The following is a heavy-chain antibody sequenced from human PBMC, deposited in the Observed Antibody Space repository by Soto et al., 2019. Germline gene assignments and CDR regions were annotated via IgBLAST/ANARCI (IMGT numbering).Heavy chain of an antibody. Sequence: TLSLTCTVSGGSISSGDYYWSWIRQPPGKGLEWIGYIYYSGSTYYNPSLKSRVTISVDTSKNQFSLKLSSVTAADTAVYYCARDRGGLLLDYWGQGTLVTVSS. CDR2: IYYSGST. V-gene: IGHV4-30-4*01. J-gene: IGHJ4*02. D-gene: IGHD2-21*02. CDR3: ARDRGGLLLDY. CDR1: GGSISSGDYY.